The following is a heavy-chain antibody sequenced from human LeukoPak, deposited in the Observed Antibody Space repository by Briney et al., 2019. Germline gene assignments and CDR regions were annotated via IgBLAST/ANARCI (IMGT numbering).Heavy chain of an antibody. CDR2: ISSSGSTI. D-gene: IGHD1-1*01. CDR3: AREKASTTGTTDYDY. Sequence: PGGSLRLSCAASGFTFSSYSMNWVRQAPGKGLEWVSYISSSGSTILHADSVKGRFSISRDNAKNSLFLQMNSLRAGDTAVYYCAREKASTTGTTDYDYWGQGTLVTVSS. CDR1: GFTFSSYS. J-gene: IGHJ4*02. V-gene: IGHV3-48*04.